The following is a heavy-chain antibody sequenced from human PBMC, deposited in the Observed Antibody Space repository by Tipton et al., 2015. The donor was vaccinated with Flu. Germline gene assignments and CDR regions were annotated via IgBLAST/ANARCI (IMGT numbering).Heavy chain of an antibody. Sequence: TLSLTCVVYGGSFSGYYWSWIRQPPGKGLEWIGEINHSGSTNYNPSLKSRVTISVDTSKNQFSLKLSSVTAADTAVYYCARGPLLDLWGRGTLVTVSS. V-gene: IGHV4-34*01. CDR1: GGSFSGYY. J-gene: IGHJ2*01. CDR3: ARGPLLDL. D-gene: IGHD5/OR15-5a*01. CDR2: INHSGST.